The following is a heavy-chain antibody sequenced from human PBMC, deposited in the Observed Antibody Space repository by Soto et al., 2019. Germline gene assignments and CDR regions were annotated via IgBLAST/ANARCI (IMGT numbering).Heavy chain of an antibody. V-gene: IGHV3-23*01. J-gene: IGHJ3*02. CDR3: AKRYDILTGYYPDAFDI. Sequence: PGGSLRLSCAASGFTFSSYAMSWVRQAPGKGLEWVSAISGSGGSTYYADSVKGRFTISRDNSKNTLYLQMNSLRAEDTAVYYCAKRYDILTGYYPDAFDIWGQGTMVTVSS. CDR2: ISGSGGST. CDR1: GFTFSSYA. D-gene: IGHD3-9*01.